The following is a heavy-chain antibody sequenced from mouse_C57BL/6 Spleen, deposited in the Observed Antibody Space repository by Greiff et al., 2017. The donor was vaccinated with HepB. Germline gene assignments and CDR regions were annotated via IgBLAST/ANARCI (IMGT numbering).Heavy chain of an antibody. V-gene: IGHV1-82*01. CDR3: ARYGSRAMDY. D-gene: IGHD1-1*01. CDR1: GYAFTCSC. Sequence: QVPLQQSGPELVKPGASVTLSCTASGYAFTCSCLYWVKQRPGQSLEWIGRLYPGDSDTNYNGKFKGKATLTADKSSSTAYMQLSSLTSEDSSVYFCARYGSRAMDYWGQGTSVTVSS. J-gene: IGHJ4*01. CDR2: LYPGDSDT.